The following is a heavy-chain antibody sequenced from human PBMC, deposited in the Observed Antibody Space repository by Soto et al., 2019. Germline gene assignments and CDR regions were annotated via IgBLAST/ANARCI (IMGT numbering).Heavy chain of an antibody. D-gene: IGHD3-22*01. CDR1: GYTFTGYY. Sequence: ASVKVSCKASGYTFTGYYMHWVRQAPGQGLEWMGWINPNSGGTNYAQKFQGRVTMTRDTSISTAYMELSRLRSDDTAVYYCARSERDYDSSGYVYWGQGTLLTVSS. CDR3: ARSERDYDSSGYVY. V-gene: IGHV1-2*02. CDR2: INPNSGGT. J-gene: IGHJ4*02.